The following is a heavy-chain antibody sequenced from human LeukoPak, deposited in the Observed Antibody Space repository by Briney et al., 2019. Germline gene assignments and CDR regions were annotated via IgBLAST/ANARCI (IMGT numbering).Heavy chain of an antibody. Sequence: SETLSLTCAVYGGSFSGYYWSWIRQPPGKGLEWIGEINHSGSTNYNPSLKSRVTISVDTSKNQFSLLLSSVTAADTALYFCARRAGLHSLDYWDQGTLVTVSS. CDR3: ARRAGLHSLDY. J-gene: IGHJ4*02. CDR1: GGSFSGYY. D-gene: IGHD4-4*01. V-gene: IGHV4-34*01. CDR2: INHSGST.